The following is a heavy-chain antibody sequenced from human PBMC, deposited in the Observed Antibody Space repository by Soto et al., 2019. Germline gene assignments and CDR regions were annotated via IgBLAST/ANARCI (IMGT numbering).Heavy chain of an antibody. CDR1: GDTFSSYG. CDR3: TRVDYYDSSGSYYVGLRTWLDP. D-gene: IGHD3-22*01. CDR2: IIPIFGTP. V-gene: IGHV1-69*06. Sequence: SVKVSCKTSGDTFSSYGISWVRQAPGQGLEWMGGIIPIFGTPNYAQKFQGRVTLTADKSTSTAYMELSSLRSEDTAVYYCTRVDYYDSSGSYYVGLRTWLDPWGQGTLVTVSS. J-gene: IGHJ5*02.